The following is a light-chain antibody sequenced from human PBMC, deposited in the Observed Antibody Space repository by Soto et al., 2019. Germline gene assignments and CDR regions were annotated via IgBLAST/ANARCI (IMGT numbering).Light chain of an antibody. CDR3: QQYESTPPT. V-gene: IGKV4-1*01. Sequence: DIVMTQSPDSLAVSLGERATINCKSSQSVLYSSNNKNYLAWYQQRPGQPPKLLIYWASTRESGVPDRFSGSGSGTDFARSIISLQAEDVAVYYCQQYESTPPTFGQGTKLEI. J-gene: IGKJ2*01. CDR1: QSVLYSSNNKNY. CDR2: WAS.